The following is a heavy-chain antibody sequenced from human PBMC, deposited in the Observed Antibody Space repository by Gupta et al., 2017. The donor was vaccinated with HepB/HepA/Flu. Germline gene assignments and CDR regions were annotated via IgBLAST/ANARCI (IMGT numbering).Heavy chain of an antibody. V-gene: IGHV4-4*07. Sequence: QVQLQESGPGLVKPSETLSLTCTVSGGSLSSYYWSWIRQPAGEGLEWIGRIYPTGSTNYNPALKSRVIMSVDTSKNQFSLKLSSVTAADTAVYYCAREPQLDGVSWFDPWGQGTLVTVSS. CDR3: AREPQLDGVSWFDP. D-gene: IGHD2-2*01. CDR1: GGSLSSYY. CDR2: IYPTGST. J-gene: IGHJ5*02.